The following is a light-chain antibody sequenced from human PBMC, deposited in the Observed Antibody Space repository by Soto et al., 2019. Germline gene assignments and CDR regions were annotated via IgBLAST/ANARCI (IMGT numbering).Light chain of an antibody. CDR1: QSISRW. CDR3: QQYNTYST. CDR2: DAS. Sequence: DIQMTQSPSTLSAAVGDRVTITSRASQSISRWLAWYQQKPGKAPKALIYDASTLRSGVPSRFSGGGSGTEFTLTISSLQPDDFATYYCQQYNTYSTFGQGTRLEIK. V-gene: IGKV1-5*01. J-gene: IGKJ5*01.